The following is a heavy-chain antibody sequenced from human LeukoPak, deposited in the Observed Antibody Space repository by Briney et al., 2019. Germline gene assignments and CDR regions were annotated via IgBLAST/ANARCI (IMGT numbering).Heavy chain of an antibody. V-gene: IGHV1-2*02. CDR1: GYTFTGYY. J-gene: IGHJ5*02. Sequence: ASVKVSCKASGYTFTGYYMHWVRQAPGQGLEWMGWIDPNSGGTNYAQKFQGRVTMTRDTSISTAYMELSRLRSDDTAVYYCARDRAQWLVVWSDPWGQGTLVTVSS. CDR2: IDPNSGGT. CDR3: ARDRAQWLVVWSDP. D-gene: IGHD6-19*01.